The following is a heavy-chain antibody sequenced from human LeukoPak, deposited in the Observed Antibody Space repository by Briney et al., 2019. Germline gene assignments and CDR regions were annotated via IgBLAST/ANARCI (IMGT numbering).Heavy chain of an antibody. CDR3: SRSTWRYTMDV. Sequence: GGSLRLSCAASGFTFSNAWMSWVRQAPGKGLEWVGRIKSKTDGGTTDYAAPVKGRFTISRDDSKNTLYLQMNSLKTEDTAVYFCSRSTWRYTMDVWGQGTTVTVSS. D-gene: IGHD5-24*01. CDR2: IKSKTDGGTT. CDR1: GFTFSNAW. V-gene: IGHV3-15*01. J-gene: IGHJ6*02.